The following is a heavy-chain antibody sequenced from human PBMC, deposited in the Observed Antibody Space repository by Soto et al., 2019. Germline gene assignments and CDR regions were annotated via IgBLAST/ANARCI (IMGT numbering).Heavy chain of an antibody. CDR3: ARAPRGNYGYPSYFDY. CDR1: GGSISSYY. V-gene: IGHV4-59*01. D-gene: IGHD3-10*01. CDR2: IYYSGST. J-gene: IGHJ4*02. Sequence: SETLSLTCTVSGGSISSYYWSWIRQPPGKGLEWIGCIYYSGSTNYNPSLKSRVTISVDTSKNQFSLKLSSVTAADTAVYYCARAPRGNYGYPSYFDYWGQGTLVTVSS.